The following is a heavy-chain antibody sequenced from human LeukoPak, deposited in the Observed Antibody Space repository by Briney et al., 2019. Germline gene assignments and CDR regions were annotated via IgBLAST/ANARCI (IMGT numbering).Heavy chain of an antibody. V-gene: IGHV1-69*13. CDR2: IIPIFGTA. Sequence: SVKVSCKASGGTFSSYAISWVRQAPGQGLEWMGGIIPIFGTANYAQKFQGRVTITADESTSTAYMELSSLRSEDTAVYYCARTRLEYYDFWSGYYTEGFDYWGQGTLVTVSS. D-gene: IGHD3-3*01. CDR3: ARTRLEYYDFWSGYYTEGFDY. J-gene: IGHJ4*02. CDR1: GGTFSSYA.